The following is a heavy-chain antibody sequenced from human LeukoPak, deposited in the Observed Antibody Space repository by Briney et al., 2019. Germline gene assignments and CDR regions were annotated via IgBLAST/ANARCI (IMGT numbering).Heavy chain of an antibody. CDR3: ARSFPRLCGGDCYSDY. J-gene: IGHJ4*02. Sequence: RGESLKISCEVSGYTFTNYWIAWVRQMPGKGLEWMGIIYPGDSDTIYSPSFQGQVTISADKSISTAYLQWSSLRASDTAMYYCARSFPRLCGGDCYSDYWGQGTLVTVSS. CDR1: GYTFTNYW. D-gene: IGHD2-21*02. V-gene: IGHV5-51*01. CDR2: IYPGDSDT.